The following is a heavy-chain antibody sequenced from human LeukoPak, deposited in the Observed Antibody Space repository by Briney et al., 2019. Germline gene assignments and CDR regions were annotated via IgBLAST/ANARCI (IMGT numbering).Heavy chain of an antibody. Sequence: GGSLRLSCAASGFTFSSYWMHWVRQAPGKGLVWVSRINSDGSSTSSADSVKGRFTISRDNAKNSLYLQMNSLRAEDTAVYYCARGQRWYSSGWRFYMDVWGKGTTVTVSS. CDR1: GFTFSSYW. V-gene: IGHV3-74*01. D-gene: IGHD6-19*01. CDR3: ARGQRWYSSGWRFYMDV. J-gene: IGHJ6*03. CDR2: INSDGSST.